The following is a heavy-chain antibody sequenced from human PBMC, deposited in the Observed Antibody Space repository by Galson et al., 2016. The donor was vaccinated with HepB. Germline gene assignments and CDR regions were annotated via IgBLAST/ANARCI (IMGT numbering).Heavy chain of an antibody. Sequence: ETLSLTCAVSGGTISSGNWWSWVRQTPGNGLEWIGEIYHSGNTNYNPSLKSRVTISIDETKNHFSLKLTSVTAADTAVYCCARGEYQLLYTWFDSWGQGILVTVSS. CDR2: IYHSGNT. D-gene: IGHD2-2*01. J-gene: IGHJ5*01. CDR1: GGTISSGNW. V-gene: IGHV4-4*01. CDR3: ARGEYQLLYTWFDS.